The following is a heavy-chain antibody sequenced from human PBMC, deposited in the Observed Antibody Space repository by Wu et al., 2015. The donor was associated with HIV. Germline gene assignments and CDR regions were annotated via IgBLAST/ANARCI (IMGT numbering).Heavy chain of an antibody. Sequence: QVQLVQSGAEVKEPGASVKVSCKASGYAFTGYYIHWVRQAPGQGLEWMGWINPNSGGSNYAQKFQGRVTMSRDTSITTAYMELSRLRSDDTAFYCCARGLAVAGPGKDAFDIWGQGTMVTVSS. CDR1: GYAFTGYY. CDR3: ARGLAVAGPGKDAFDI. D-gene: IGHD6-19*01. V-gene: IGHV1-2*02. CDR2: INPNSGGS. J-gene: IGHJ3*02.